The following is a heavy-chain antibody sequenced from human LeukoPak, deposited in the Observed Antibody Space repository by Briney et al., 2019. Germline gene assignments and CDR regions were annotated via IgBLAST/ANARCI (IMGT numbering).Heavy chain of an antibody. V-gene: IGHV2-70*04. D-gene: IGHD6-19*01. J-gene: IGHJ4*02. CDR1: GFSLSTNKMR. CDR3: ARTVAGRTFDY. CDR2: IDWDDNK. Sequence: SGPALVKPTQTLTPTCTFSGFSLSTNKMRVSWVRQSPGRALEWLARIDWDDNKFYNTSLKTRLTISKDTSKNRVVLTMTDVDPVDTATYYCARTVAGRTFDYWGQGTLVTVSS.